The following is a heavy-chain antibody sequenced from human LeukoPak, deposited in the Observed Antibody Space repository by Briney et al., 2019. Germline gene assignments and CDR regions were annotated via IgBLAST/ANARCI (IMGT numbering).Heavy chain of an antibody. CDR3: ARGILTGPIYAFDI. V-gene: IGHV4-30-2*01. CDR1: GGSISSGGYS. CDR2: IYHSGST. D-gene: IGHD3-9*01. Sequence: SETLSLTCAVSGGSISSGGYSWSWIRQPPGKGLEWIGYIYHSGSTYYNPSLKSRVTISVDRSKNQFSLKLSSVTAADTAVYYCARGILTGPIYAFDIWGQGTMVTVSS. J-gene: IGHJ3*02.